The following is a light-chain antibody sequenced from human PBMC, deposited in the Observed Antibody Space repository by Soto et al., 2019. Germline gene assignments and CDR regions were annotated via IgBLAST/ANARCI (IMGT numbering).Light chain of an antibody. Sequence: DVVMTQSPLSLPVTLGQPASISCRSSQSLVYSDGNTYLNWFQQRPGQSPRRLIYKVSNRDSGVPDRFSCSGSGTDFTLKSSRVEAEDVGVYYWMQGTHWPWTFGQGTKVEIK. V-gene: IGKV2-30*01. J-gene: IGKJ1*01. CDR3: MQGTHWPWT. CDR1: QSLVYSDGNTY. CDR2: KVS.